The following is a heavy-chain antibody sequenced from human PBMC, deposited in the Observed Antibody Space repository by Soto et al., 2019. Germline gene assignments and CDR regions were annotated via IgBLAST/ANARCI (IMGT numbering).Heavy chain of an antibody. CDR2: TSDTGSSH. CDR3: AKDRGGDCPDNSCYFGADY. CDR1: GFTFSSYG. Sequence: VQLVESGGTVVQPGGSLRLSCVGSGFTFSSYGMHWVRQAPGKGLECVAVTSDTGSSHYYAASVEGRFTISRENSKNTLSLHMDRLRVEDTAVYYCAKDRGGDCPDNSCYFGADYWGQGTPVTVSS. V-gene: IGHV3-30*18. D-gene: IGHD2-2*01. J-gene: IGHJ4*02.